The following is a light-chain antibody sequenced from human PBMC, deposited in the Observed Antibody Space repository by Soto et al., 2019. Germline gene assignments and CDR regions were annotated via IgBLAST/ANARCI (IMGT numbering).Light chain of an antibody. Sequence: QPVLTQSPSAGASLGASVKLTCTLSSGYSTYAIAWHQQQSEKGARFLMKINYDGTHSKWAGFFDRFSGSSSGAERHLTISSLQSEDGADYYCQSLGTGIQVFGAGTQLTVL. J-gene: IGLJ3*02. CDR3: QSLGTGIQV. CDR1: SGYSTYA. V-gene: IGLV4-69*01. CDR2: INYDGTH.